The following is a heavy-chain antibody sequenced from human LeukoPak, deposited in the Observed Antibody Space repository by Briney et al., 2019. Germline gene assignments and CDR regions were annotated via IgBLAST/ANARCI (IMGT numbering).Heavy chain of an antibody. CDR3: ARRGNWYFDL. Sequence: PSETLSLTCTVSVGSISHHYWSWIRQPPGKGLEWIGYIYYSGSTNYNPSRKSRVTISVDTSKNQFSLKLSSVTAADTAVYYCARRGNWYFDLWGRGTLVTVSS. D-gene: IGHD1-14*01. J-gene: IGHJ2*01. CDR1: VGSISHHY. CDR2: IYYSGST. V-gene: IGHV4-59*08.